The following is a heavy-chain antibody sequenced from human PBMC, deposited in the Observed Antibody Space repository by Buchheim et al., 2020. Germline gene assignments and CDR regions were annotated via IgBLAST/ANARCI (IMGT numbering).Heavy chain of an antibody. Sequence: EVQLVESGGGLEQPGGSLRLSCAASGFTFSSYEMNWVRQAPGKGLEWVSYISSSGSTIYYADSVKGRFTISRDNAKNSLYLQMNSLRAEDTAVYYCARFGGSYDFWSGYTVEYYGMDVWGQGTT. CDR2: ISSSGSTI. CDR3: ARFGGSYDFWSGYTVEYYGMDV. CDR1: GFTFSSYE. V-gene: IGHV3-48*03. J-gene: IGHJ6*02. D-gene: IGHD3-3*01.